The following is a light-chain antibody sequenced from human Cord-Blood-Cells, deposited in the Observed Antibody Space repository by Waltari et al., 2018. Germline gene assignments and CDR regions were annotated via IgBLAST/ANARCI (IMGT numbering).Light chain of an antibody. CDR1: QSVLYSSNNKSY. V-gene: IGKV4-1*01. CDR2: WAS. J-gene: IGKJ2*01. Sequence: DIVMTHSPDSLAVSLGGRATINCKSSQSVLYSSNNKSYLAWYQQKPGQPPKLLIYWASSRESGVPDRFSGSGSGTDFTLTISSLQAEDVAVYYCQQYYSTPYTFGRGTKLEIK. CDR3: QQYYSTPYT.